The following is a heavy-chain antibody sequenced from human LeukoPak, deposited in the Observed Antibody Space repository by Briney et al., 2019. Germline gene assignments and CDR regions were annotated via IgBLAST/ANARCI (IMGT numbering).Heavy chain of an antibody. CDR3: ARDPRQASYYDFWSGPGGYFDY. Sequence: ASVKVSCKASGYTFTSYYMHWVRQASGQGLEWMGIINPCGGSTSYAQKFRGRVTLTRDTSTSTVYMELSSLRSEDTAVYYCARDPRQASYYDFWSGPGGYFDYWGQGTLVTVSS. D-gene: IGHD3-3*01. CDR2: INPCGGST. J-gene: IGHJ4*02. V-gene: IGHV1-46*01. CDR1: GYTFTSYY.